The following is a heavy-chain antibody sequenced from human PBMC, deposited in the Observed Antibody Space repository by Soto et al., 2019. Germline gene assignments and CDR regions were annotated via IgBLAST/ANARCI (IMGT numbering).Heavy chain of an antibody. V-gene: IGHV1-69*01. CDR3: ARAVCGGDWYSMYYYYGMDV. CDR2: IIPIFGTA. D-gene: IGHD2-21*02. Sequence: QVQLVQSGAEVKKPGSSVKVSCKASGGTFSSYAISWVRQAPGQGLEWMGGIIPIFGTANYAQKFQGRVTITADESTSTDYMELSSLRSEDTAVYYCARAVCGGDWYSMYYYYGMDVWGQGTTVTVSS. J-gene: IGHJ6*02. CDR1: GGTFSSYA.